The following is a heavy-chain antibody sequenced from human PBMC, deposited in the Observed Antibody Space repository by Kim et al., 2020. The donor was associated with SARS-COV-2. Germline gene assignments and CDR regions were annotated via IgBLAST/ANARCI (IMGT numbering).Heavy chain of an antibody. CDR3: AKTFQGVIALVQH. CDR2: ISGSGGST. V-gene: IGHV3-23*01. J-gene: IGHJ1*01. CDR1: GFTFSSYA. Sequence: GGYLRLSCAASGFTFSSYAMSWVRQAPGKGLEWVSAISGSGGSTYYADSVKGRFTISRDNSKNTLYLQINSLRAEDTAVYYCAKTFQGVIALVQHWGQGTLVTVSS. D-gene: IGHD2-8*02.